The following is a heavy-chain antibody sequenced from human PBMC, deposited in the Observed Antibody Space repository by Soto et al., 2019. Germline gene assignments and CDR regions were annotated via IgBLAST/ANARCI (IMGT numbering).Heavy chain of an antibody. V-gene: IGHV4-34*01. CDR1: GGFVTSGSYY. CDR2: MSHSGGT. D-gene: IGHD1-1*01. CDR3: ARVERGTATTVVDAFDI. J-gene: IGHJ3*02. Sequence: QVQLQQWGAGLLKPSETLSLTCAVYGGFVTSGSYYWSWIRQPPGKGLEWIGEMSHSGGTHFNPSRKSRVTISVDTSKTQFTLKMSSVTPADTALYYCARVERGTATTVVDAFDIWGPGTMVTVSS.